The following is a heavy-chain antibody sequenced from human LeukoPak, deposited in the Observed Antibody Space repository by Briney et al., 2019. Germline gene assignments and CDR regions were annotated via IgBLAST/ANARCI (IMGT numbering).Heavy chain of an antibody. V-gene: IGHV3-48*03. Sequence: GGSLRLSCSASGFTFSSYEMSWVRQAPGKGLEWVSYISSSGSTIYYADSVKGRFTISRDNAKNSLYLQMNSLRAEDTAVYYCAELGITMIGGVWGKGTTVTISS. D-gene: IGHD3-10*02. CDR2: ISSSGSTI. CDR1: GFTFSSYE. J-gene: IGHJ6*04. CDR3: AELGITMIGGV.